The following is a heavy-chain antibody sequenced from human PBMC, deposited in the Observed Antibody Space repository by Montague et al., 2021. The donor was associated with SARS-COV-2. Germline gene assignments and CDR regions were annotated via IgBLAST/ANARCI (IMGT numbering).Heavy chain of an antibody. Sequence: SETLSLTCTVTGGPISGSSDYWGWIRQSPGKGLEWIASVYYSGXTXYXXYVKSRPTISVDTSKNQFSLKLKSVTAADTALYYCARREYSYGWGDWGQGTLVTVSS. D-gene: IGHD5-18*01. CDR3: ARREYSYGWGD. CDR1: GGPISGSSDY. CDR2: VYYSGXT. J-gene: IGHJ4*02. V-gene: IGHV4-39*01.